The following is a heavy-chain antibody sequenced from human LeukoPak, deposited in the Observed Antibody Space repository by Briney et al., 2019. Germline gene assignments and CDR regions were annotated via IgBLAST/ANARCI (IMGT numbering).Heavy chain of an antibody. CDR3: AKDLGRYRNNYFDY. J-gene: IGHJ4*02. CDR2: ISRSGATI. D-gene: IGHD1-26*01. V-gene: IGHV3-48*03. CDR1: GFTFSSYG. Sequence: GGSLRLSCAASGFTFSSYGMNWVRQAPGKGPEWISYISRSGATIYYADSVKGRFTISRDNAKNSLYLQMNSLRAEDTAVYYCAKDLGRYRNNYFDYWGQGTLVTVSS.